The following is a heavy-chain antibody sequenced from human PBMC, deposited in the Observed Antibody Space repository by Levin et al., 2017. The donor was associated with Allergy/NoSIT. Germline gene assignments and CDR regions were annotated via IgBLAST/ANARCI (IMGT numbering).Heavy chain of an antibody. CDR1: GYSFTSYW. CDR3: ARLLDYYCSGSYYFDY. V-gene: IGHV5-51*01. D-gene: IGHD3-10*01. Sequence: GGSLRLSCKGSGYSFTSYWIGWVRQMPGKGLEWMGIIYPGDSDTRYSPSFQGQVTISADKSISTAYLQWSSLKASDTAMYYCARLLDYYCSGSYYFDYWGQGTLVTVSS. CDR2: IYPGDSDT. J-gene: IGHJ4*02.